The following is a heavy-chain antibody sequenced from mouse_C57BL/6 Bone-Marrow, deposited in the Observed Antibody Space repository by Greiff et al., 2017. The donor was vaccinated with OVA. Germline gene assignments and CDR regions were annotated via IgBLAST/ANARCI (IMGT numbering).Heavy chain of an antibody. CDR3: ARRGLPNYFDY. Sequence: EVQRVESGGDLVKPGGSLKLSCAASGFTFSSYGMSWVRQTPDKRLEWVATISSGGSYTYYPDSVKGRFTISRDNAKNTLYLQMSSLKSEDTAMYYCARRGLPNYFDYWGQGTTLTVSS. V-gene: IGHV5-6*01. CDR1: GFTFSSYG. J-gene: IGHJ2*01. CDR2: ISSGGSYT. D-gene: IGHD2-2*01.